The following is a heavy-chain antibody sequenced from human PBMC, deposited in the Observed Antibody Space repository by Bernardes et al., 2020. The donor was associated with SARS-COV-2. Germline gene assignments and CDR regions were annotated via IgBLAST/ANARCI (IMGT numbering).Heavy chain of an antibody. V-gene: IGHV1-18*01. D-gene: IGHD6-6*01. CDR3: ARSSSWDEYYYYYGMDV. CDR2: ISAYNGNT. Sequence: ASVKVSCMASGYTFTSYGISWVRQAPGQGLEWMGWISAYNGNTNYAQKLQGRVTMTTDTSTSTAYMELRSLRSDDTAVYYCARSSSWDEYYYYYGMDVWGQGTTVTVSS. J-gene: IGHJ6*02. CDR1: GYTFTSYG.